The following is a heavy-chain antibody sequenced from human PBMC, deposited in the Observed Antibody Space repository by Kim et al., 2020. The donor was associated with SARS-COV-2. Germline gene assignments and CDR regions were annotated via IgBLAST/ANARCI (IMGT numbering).Heavy chain of an antibody. J-gene: IGHJ4*02. V-gene: IGHV4-59*08. CDR1: GGSISSYY. Sequence: SETLSLTCTVSGGSISSYYWSWIRQPPGKGLEWIGYIYYSGSPNYNPSLKSRVTISVDTSKNHFSLKLSSVTAADTAVYYCARGYSYGYLFSWGQGTLVTVSS. CDR3: ARGYSYGYLFS. CDR2: IYYSGSP. D-gene: IGHD5-18*01.